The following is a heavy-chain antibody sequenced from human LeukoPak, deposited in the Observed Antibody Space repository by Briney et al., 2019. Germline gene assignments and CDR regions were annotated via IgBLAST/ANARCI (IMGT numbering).Heavy chain of an antibody. J-gene: IGHJ4*02. CDR3: AKATGYLL. V-gene: IGHV3-23*01. CDR2: ISNSDDST. Sequence: PGGSLRLSCAASGFPFSSYAMSWVRQAPEKGLEWVSTISNSDDSTYYADSVKGRFTISRDNSENTLFLRMNSLRAEDTAVYYCAKATGYLLWGQGTLVIVSS. CDR1: GFPFSSYA. D-gene: IGHD1-14*01.